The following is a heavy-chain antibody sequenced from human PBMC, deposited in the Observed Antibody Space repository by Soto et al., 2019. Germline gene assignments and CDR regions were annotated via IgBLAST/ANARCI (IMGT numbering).Heavy chain of an antibody. CDR1: GGPLSSYA. D-gene: IGHD3-22*01. CDR2: IIPIFGTA. V-gene: IGHV1-69*01. CDR3: ATNTGDYYDSSGYYSPEYFQQ. Sequence: SVKVSCKASGGPLSSYAIIWVRQAPGQGLEWMGGIIPIFGTANYAQKFQGRVTITADESTSTAYMELSSLRSEDTAVYYCATNTGDYYDSSGYYSPEYFQQWGQGTLVTVSS. J-gene: IGHJ1*01.